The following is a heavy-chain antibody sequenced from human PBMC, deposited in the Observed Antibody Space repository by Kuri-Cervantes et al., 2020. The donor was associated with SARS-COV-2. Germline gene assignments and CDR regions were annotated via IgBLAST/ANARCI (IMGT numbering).Heavy chain of an antibody. J-gene: IGHJ4*02. V-gene: IGHV2-5*05. CDR2: IYSVDDK. CDR3: AHSYYYDSSGYAVDY. CDR1: VFSLSTSGVG. D-gene: IGHD3-22*01. Sequence: SGPTLVKPTQTLTLTCTFSVFSLSTSGVGVVWIRQPPGKALKWLALIYSVDDKRYGPSLKSRLTITKDTSKNQVVLTMNIMDPVDTATYYCAHSYYYDSSGYAVDYWGQGTLVTVSS.